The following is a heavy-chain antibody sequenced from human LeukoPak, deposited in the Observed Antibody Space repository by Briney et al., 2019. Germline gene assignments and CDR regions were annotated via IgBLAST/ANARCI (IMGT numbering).Heavy chain of an antibody. Sequence: GGSLRLSCAASGFTFSIYEMNWVRQAPGKGLEWVSYITSSGSTIYYADSVKGRFTISRDNAKNSLYLQMNSLRAEDTAIYYCARANYDSRAYTYYFDSWGQGTLVTVSP. V-gene: IGHV3-48*03. CDR3: ARANYDSRAYTYYFDS. CDR1: GFTFSIYE. D-gene: IGHD3-22*01. J-gene: IGHJ4*02. CDR2: ITSSGSTI.